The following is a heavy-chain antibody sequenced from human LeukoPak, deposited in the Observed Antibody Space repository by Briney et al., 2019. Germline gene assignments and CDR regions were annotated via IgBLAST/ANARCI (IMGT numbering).Heavy chain of an antibody. D-gene: IGHD1-1*01. CDR1: GGTFSSYA. CDR2: IIPILGIA. Sequence: GASVKVSCKASGGTFSSYAISWVRQAPGQGLEWMGRIIPILGIANYAQKFQGRVTITADKSTSTAYMELSSLRSEDTAVYYCARGNSPYYYGMDVWGQGTTVTVSS. V-gene: IGHV1-69*04. J-gene: IGHJ6*02. CDR3: ARGNSPYYYGMDV.